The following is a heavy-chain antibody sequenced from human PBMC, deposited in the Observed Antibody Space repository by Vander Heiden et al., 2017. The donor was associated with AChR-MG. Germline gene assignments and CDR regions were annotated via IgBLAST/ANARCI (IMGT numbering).Heavy chain of an antibody. CDR3: ARSGAGEMATMYHYYGMDV. D-gene: IGHD3-16*01. CDR1: GGSISSYY. J-gene: IGHJ6*02. V-gene: IGHV4-59*01. CDR2: IYYSGRT. Sequence: QVQLQESGPGLVKPSETLSLTCTVPGGSISSYYWSWIRQPPGKGLEWIGYIYYSGRTNYNPSLKSRVTISVDTSKNQFSLKLSSVTAADTAVYYCARSGAGEMATMYHYYGMDVWGQGTTVTVSS.